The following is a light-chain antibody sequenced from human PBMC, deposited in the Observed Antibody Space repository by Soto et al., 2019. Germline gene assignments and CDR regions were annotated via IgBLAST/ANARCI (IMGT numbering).Light chain of an antibody. CDR2: DVS. J-gene: IGKJ1*01. CDR1: QSVSSN. Sequence: EIVLTQSPGTLSLSPGERATLSCMVSQSVSSNLAWYQQKPGQAPRLLIYDVSNRATGIPARFSGSGSGTDFTLTISRLEPEDFAVYYCQQYGSSPWTFGQGTKVDIK. CDR3: QQYGSSPWT. V-gene: IGKV3-20*01.